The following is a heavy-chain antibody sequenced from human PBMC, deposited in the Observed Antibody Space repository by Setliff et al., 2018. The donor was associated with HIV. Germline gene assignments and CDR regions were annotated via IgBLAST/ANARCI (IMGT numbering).Heavy chain of an antibody. Sequence: SETLSLTCTVSGGSISSGNYYWSWIRQPAGKGLEWIGRIYTSGSTNYNPSLKSRVTTSVDTPKNQFSLKLNSVTAADTAVYYCAKTIGRYFDIFDNWGQGTLVTVSS. J-gene: IGHJ4*02. V-gene: IGHV4-61*02. CDR1: GGSISSGNYY. CDR3: AKTIGRYFDIFDN. CDR2: IYTSGST. D-gene: IGHD3-9*01.